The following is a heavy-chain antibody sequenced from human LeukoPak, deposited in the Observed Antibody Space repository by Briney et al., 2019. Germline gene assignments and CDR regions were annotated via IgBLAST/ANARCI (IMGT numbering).Heavy chain of an antibody. J-gene: IGHJ5*02. V-gene: IGHV4-34*01. CDR1: GGSFSGYY. CDR2: INHSGST. CDR3: ARRRPLNWFDP. D-gene: IGHD6-6*01. Sequence: SETLSLTCAVYGGSFSGYYGSWIRQPPGKGLEWIGEINHSGSTNYNPSLKSRVTISVDTSRNQFSLKLSSVTAADTAVYYCARRRPLNWFDPWGQGTLVTVSS.